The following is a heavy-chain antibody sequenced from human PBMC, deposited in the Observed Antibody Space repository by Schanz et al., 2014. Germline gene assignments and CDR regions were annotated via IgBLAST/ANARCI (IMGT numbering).Heavy chain of an antibody. CDR2: IYNGGGGRT. Sequence: EVQLVESGGGLIQPGGSLRLSCAASGYTVSSNYMSWVRQAPGKGLEWVSVIYNGGGGRTYYADSVKGRFTISRDNAKNALYLQMNSLRAEDTAVYYCVRDTDYHFDYWGQGTLVTVSS. V-gene: IGHV3-53*01. J-gene: IGHJ4*02. CDR3: VRDTDYHFDY. CDR1: GYTVSSNY. D-gene: IGHD4-17*01.